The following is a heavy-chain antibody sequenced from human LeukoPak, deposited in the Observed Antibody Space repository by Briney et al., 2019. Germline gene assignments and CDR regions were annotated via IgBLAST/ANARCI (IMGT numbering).Heavy chain of an antibody. CDR1: GFTFSSYS. Sequence: PGGSLRLSCAASGFTFSSYSMNWVRQAPGKGLEWIGYIYYSGSTNYNPSLKSRVTISVDTSKNQFSLKLSSVTAADTAVYYCARSLIGYSSSWYFDYWGQGTLVTVSS. V-gene: IGHV4-59*12. J-gene: IGHJ4*02. CDR2: IYYSGST. CDR3: ARSLIGYSSSWYFDY. D-gene: IGHD6-13*01.